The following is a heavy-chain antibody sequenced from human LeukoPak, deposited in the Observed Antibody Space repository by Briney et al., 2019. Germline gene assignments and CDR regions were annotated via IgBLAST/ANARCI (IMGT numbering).Heavy chain of an antibody. D-gene: IGHD3-16*01. V-gene: IGHV3-64*01. CDR1: GFTFSHYS. CDR2: INSNGDDT. CDR3: ARDWRGGGDY. Sequence: PGGSLRLSCAASGFTFSHYSFHWVRQAPGKGLEYVSAINSNGDDTYYVNSVKGRFTISRDNSKNTLYLQMGNLRPEDMAIYYCARDWRGGGDYWGQGTLVTVSS. J-gene: IGHJ4*02.